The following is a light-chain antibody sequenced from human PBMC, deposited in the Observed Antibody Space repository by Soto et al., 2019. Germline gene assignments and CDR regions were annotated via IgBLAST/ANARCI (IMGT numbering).Light chain of an antibody. CDR3: QQYNNWPPT. Sequence: EIVMTQSPATLSVSPGERATLFCRASQSVSKNLAWYQRKPGQVPRLLISGASTRAIGVPARFSGSGSGTEFTLTISILQSEDFAVYYCQQYNNWPPTFGQGTKVEIK. V-gene: IGKV3-15*01. CDR1: QSVSKN. J-gene: IGKJ1*01. CDR2: GAS.